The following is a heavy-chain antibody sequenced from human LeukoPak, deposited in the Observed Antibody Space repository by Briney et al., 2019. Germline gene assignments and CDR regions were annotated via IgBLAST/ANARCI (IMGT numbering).Heavy chain of an antibody. D-gene: IGHD3-22*01. CDR1: GFTFDDYA. CDR2: ISWNSGSI. J-gene: IGHJ3*02. CDR3: AKDILYYYDSSDAFDI. V-gene: IGHV3-9*01. Sequence: DPGGSLRLSCAASGFTFDDYAMHWVRQAPGKGLEWVSGISWNSGSIGYADSVKGRFTISRDNAKNSLYLQMNSLRAEDTALYYCAKDILYYYDSSDAFDIWGQGTMVTVSS.